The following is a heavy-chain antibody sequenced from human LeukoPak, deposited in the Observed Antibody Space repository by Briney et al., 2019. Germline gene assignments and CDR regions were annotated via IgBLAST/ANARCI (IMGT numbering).Heavy chain of an antibody. Sequence: SETLSPTCAVSRGSISSSHHYWGWIRQPPGKGLEWIGIIYSSGSTYYNPSLRTRVTISVDTSKNQFSLQLSSVTAADTAVYYCARVIRPTGYYSNPKSGSFDLWGQGTLVTVSS. V-gene: IGHV4-39*01. CDR1: RGSISSSHHY. J-gene: IGHJ4*01. D-gene: IGHD3-9*01. CDR2: IYSSGST. CDR3: ARVIRPTGYYSNPKSGSFDL.